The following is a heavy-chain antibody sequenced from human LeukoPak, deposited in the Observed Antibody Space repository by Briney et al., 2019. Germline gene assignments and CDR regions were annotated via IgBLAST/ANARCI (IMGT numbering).Heavy chain of an antibody. J-gene: IGHJ4*02. CDR1: GFTFSSYG. CDR3: ARDDDGGNTIDY. Sequence: GRSLRLSCAASGFTFSSYGMHWVRQAPGKGLEWVAVIWYDGSNKYYADSVKGRFTISRHNSKNTLYLQMNSLRAEDTAVYYCARDDDGGNTIDYWGQGTLVTVSS. D-gene: IGHD4-23*01. CDR2: IWYDGSNK. V-gene: IGHV3-33*01.